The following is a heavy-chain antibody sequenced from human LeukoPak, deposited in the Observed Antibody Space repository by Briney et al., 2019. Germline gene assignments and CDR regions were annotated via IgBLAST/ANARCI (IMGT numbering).Heavy chain of an antibody. CDR1: GFTFSSYA. V-gene: IGHV3-21*01. J-gene: IGHJ3*02. CDR2: ISSSSSYI. CDR3: ARELSYDSSGYSDAFDI. Sequence: GGSLRLSCAASGFTFSSYAMSWVRQAPGKGLEWVSSISSSSSYIYYADSVKGRFTISRDNAKNSLYLQMNSLRAEDTAVYYCARELSYDSSGYSDAFDIWGQGTMVTVSS. D-gene: IGHD3-22*01.